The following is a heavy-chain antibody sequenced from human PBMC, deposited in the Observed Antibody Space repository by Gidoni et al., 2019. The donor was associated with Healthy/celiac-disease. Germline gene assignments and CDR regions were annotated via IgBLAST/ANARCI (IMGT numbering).Heavy chain of an antibody. Sequence: QVQLQQWGAGLLKPSETLSLTCAVYGGSFSGYYWSWIRPPPGKGLEWIGEINHSGSTNYNPSLKSRVTISVDTSKNQFSLKLSSVTAADTAVYYCARGRYSSGSYYFDYWGQGTLVTVSS. CDR3: ARGRYSSGSYYFDY. J-gene: IGHJ4*02. D-gene: IGHD6-19*01. V-gene: IGHV4-34*01. CDR1: GGSFSGYY. CDR2: INHSGST.